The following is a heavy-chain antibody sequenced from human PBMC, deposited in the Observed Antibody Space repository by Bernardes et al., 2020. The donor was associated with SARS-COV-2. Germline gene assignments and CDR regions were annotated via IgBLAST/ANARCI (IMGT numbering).Heavy chain of an antibody. Sequence: GGSLRLSCAASGFTFSDYYMSWIRQAPGKGLEWVSYISSSSSYTNYADSVKGRLTISRDNAKNSLYLQMNSLRAEDTAVYYCARAPGGAQAVLFYYYYYGMDVWGQGTTVTVSS. CDR1: GFTFSDYY. D-gene: IGHD2-21*01. CDR2: ISSSSSYT. V-gene: IGHV3-11*06. CDR3: ARAPGGAQAVLFYYYYYGMDV. J-gene: IGHJ6*02.